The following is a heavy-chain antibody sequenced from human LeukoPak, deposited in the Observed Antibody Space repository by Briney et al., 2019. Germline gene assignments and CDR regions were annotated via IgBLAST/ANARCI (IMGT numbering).Heavy chain of an antibody. J-gene: IGHJ6*02. D-gene: IGHD6-13*01. CDR2: IKQDGSEK. CDR3: ARLESSWYNYYGMDV. Sequence: GGSLRLSCAASGFTFSSYWMSWVRQAPGKGLEWVANIKQDGSEKYYVDSVKGRFTISRDNAKNSLYLQMNSLRAEDTAVYYCARLESSWYNYYGMDVWGQGTTVTVSS. CDR1: GFTFSSYW. V-gene: IGHV3-7*01.